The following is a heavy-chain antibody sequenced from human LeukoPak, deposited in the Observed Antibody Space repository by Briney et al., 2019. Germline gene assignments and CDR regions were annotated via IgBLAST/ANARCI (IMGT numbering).Heavy chain of an antibody. J-gene: IGHJ4*02. Sequence: PSETLSLTCAVYGGSFSDYYWSWIRQPPEKGLEWIGEINHSGSNNYNPSLKSRVTISVNTSKNQFSLKLSSVAAEDTAVYYSARAMGGAGTVTDYWGQGTLVTVSS. CDR2: INHSGSN. CDR3: ARAMGGAGTVTDY. D-gene: IGHD6-13*01. CDR1: GGSFSDYY. V-gene: IGHV4-34*01.